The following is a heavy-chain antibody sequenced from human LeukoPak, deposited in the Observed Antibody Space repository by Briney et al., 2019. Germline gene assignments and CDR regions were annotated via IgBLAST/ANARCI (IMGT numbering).Heavy chain of an antibody. CDR2: IYYSGST. D-gene: IGHD3-22*01. Sequence: PSETLSLTCTVSGGSISSYYWSWIRQPPGKGLEWIGYIYYSGSTNFNPSLKSRVTISVDTSKNQFSLKLSSVTAADTAVYYCARDHLTSSGQQSDAFDIWGQGTMVTVSS. V-gene: IGHV4-59*01. CDR3: ARDHLTSSGQQSDAFDI. CDR1: GGSISSYY. J-gene: IGHJ3*02.